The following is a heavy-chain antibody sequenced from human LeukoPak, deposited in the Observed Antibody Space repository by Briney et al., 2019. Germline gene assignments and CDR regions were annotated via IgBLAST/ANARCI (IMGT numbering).Heavy chain of an antibody. D-gene: IGHD4-17*01. CDR2: VYYSGTT. V-gene: IGHV4-59*08. Sequence: PSETLSLTCTVSGGSITSYYWSWIRQPPGKAREWIGYVYYSGTTNYNPSLKSRVTILVDTSKNQFSLRLSSVTAADTAVYYCARHYGDYVYFDYWGQGALVTVSS. CDR1: GGSITSYY. CDR3: ARHYGDYVYFDY. J-gene: IGHJ4*02.